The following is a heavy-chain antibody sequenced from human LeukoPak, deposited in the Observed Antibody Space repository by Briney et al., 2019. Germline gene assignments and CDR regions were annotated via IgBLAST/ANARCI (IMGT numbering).Heavy chain of an antibody. CDR2: INHSGST. V-gene: IGHV4-34*01. D-gene: IGHD2-15*01. CDR3: ARARYCSGGSCYSEYFQH. CDR1: GGSFSGYY. J-gene: IGHJ1*01. Sequence: SETLSLTCTVYGGSFSGYYWSWIRQPPGKGLEWIGDINHSGSTNYNPSLKSRVTISVDTSKNQFSLKLSSVTAADTAVYYCARARYCSGGSCYSEYFQHWGQGTLVTVSS.